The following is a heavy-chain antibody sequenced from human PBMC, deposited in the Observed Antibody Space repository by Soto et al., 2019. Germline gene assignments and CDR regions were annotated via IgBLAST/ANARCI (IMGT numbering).Heavy chain of an antibody. D-gene: IGHD1-1*01. J-gene: IGHJ4*02. V-gene: IGHV3-21*01. CDR3: VRGDDRVD. Sequence: GGSLRLSCVGSGFIFSSFTMTWVRQAPGMGLQYLASISKSSSLIYYADSVRGRFIISRDNSKDSVFLQMYSLRAEDTAMYYCVRGDDRVDWGQGTLVTVS. CDR1: GFIFSSFT. CDR2: ISKSSSLI.